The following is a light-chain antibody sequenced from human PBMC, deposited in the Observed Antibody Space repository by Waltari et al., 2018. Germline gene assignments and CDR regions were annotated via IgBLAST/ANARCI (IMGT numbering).Light chain of an antibody. Sequence: DIQMTQSPSTLSASVGDRVTVTCRASQSISSWLAWYQQKPGKAPKLLIYKASILQSGVPSRFSGSGSGTEFTLTISSLRPDDFATYYCQQYNGYPRTFGQGTKVEIK. CDR1: QSISSW. J-gene: IGKJ1*01. V-gene: IGKV1-5*03. CDR3: QQYNGYPRT. CDR2: KAS.